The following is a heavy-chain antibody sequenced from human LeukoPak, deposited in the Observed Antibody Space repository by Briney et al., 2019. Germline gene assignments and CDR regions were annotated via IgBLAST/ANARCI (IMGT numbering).Heavy chain of an antibody. CDR3: TTDPTVFTIFGVGIKSRDY. V-gene: IGHV3-15*01. CDR2: IKSKTDGGTT. J-gene: IGHJ4*02. D-gene: IGHD3-3*01. CDR1: GFTFSNAC. Sequence: GGSLRLSCAASGFTFSNACMSWVRQAPGKGLEWVGRIKSKTDGGTTDYAAPVKGRFTISRDDSKNTLYLQMNSLKTEDTAVYYCTTDPTVFTIFGVGIKSRDYWGQGTLVTVSS.